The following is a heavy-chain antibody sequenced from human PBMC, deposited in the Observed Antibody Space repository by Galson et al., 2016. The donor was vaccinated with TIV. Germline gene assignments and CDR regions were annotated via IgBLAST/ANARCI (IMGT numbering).Heavy chain of an antibody. J-gene: IGHJ6*02. CDR2: IYESGTT. CDR3: MREGCTVTMHHYFGMDV. D-gene: IGHD4-17*01. Sequence: SETLSLTCDVSGYSIKSGYYWGWIRQPPGKGLQWIGSIYESGTTYSNPSLKSRLTLSVDTSKNQFSLKLSSVTASDTAVYYCMREGCTVTMHHYFGMDVWGQGTSVTVSS. V-gene: IGHV4-38-2*02. CDR1: GYSIKSGYY.